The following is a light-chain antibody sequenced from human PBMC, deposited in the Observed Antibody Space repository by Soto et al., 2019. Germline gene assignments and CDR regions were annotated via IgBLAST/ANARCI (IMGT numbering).Light chain of an antibody. Sequence: EIVLTQSPGTLSLSPGERATPSCRASQTVSNTYLAWYQQRSGQAPKFLIYGASNRATGIPDRFNGSGSGTDFTLTISRLEPEDFAVYYCQQYGTLPPTFGGGTKVEI. J-gene: IGKJ4*01. CDR1: QTVSNTY. V-gene: IGKV3-20*01. CDR3: QQYGTLPPT. CDR2: GAS.